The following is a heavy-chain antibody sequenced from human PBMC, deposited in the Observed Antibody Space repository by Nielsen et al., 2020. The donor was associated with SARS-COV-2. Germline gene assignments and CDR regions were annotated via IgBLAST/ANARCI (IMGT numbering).Heavy chain of an antibody. D-gene: IGHD2-2*02. CDR1: GGSISSYY. CDR2: IYYSGST. J-gene: IGHJ6*02. Sequence: SETLSLTCIVSGGSISSYYWSWIRQPPGKGLEWIGYIYYSGSTNYNPSLKSRVTISVDTSKNQFSLKLSSVTAADTAVYYCARAGYCSSTSCYRDYYYYGMDVWGQGTTVTVSS. V-gene: IGHV4-59*01. CDR3: ARAGYCSSTSCYRDYYYYGMDV.